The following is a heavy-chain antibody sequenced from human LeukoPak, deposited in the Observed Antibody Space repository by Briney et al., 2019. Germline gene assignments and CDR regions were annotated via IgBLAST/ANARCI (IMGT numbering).Heavy chain of an antibody. CDR2: IRSKAYGETA. CDR1: GFTFGDYA. D-gene: IGHD1-1*01. J-gene: IGHJ4*02. V-gene: IGHV3-49*03. Sequence: GGSLGLSCTASGFTFGDYAMSWIRQAPGKGLEWVGFIRSKAYGETADYAASVKGRFTISRDDSKAIAYLQMNSLKTEDTAVYHCTRDRGAYNLYDYWGQGTLVTVSS. CDR3: TRDRGAYNLYDY.